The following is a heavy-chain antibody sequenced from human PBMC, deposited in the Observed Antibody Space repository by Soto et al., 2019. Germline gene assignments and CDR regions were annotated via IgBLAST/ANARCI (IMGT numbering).Heavy chain of an antibody. CDR3: AREKHSSSWYQVRTRYYGMDV. CDR1: GYTFTGYY. D-gene: IGHD6-13*01. J-gene: IGHJ6*02. CDR2: INPNSGGT. V-gene: IGHV1-2*04. Sequence: ASVKVSCKASGYTFTGYYMHWVRQAPGQGLEWMGWINPNSGGTNYAQKFQGWVTMTRDTSISTAYMELSRLRSDDTAVYYCAREKHSSSWYQVRTRYYGMDVWGQGTTVTVSS.